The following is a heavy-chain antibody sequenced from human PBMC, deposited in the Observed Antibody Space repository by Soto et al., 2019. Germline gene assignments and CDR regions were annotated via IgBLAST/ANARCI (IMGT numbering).Heavy chain of an antibody. D-gene: IGHD6-19*01. Sequence: PSETLSLTCTVSGGSISSYYWSWIRQPPGKGLEWIGYIYYSGSTNYNPSLKSRVTISVDTSKNQFSLKLSSVTAADTAVYYCARERHFVAGFDYWGQGTLVTVSS. CDR2: IYYSGST. J-gene: IGHJ4*02. V-gene: IGHV4-59*01. CDR3: ARERHFVAGFDY. CDR1: GGSISSYY.